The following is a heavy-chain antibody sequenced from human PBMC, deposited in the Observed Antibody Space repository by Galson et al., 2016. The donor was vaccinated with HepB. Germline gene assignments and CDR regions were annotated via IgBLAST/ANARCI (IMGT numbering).Heavy chain of an antibody. CDR1: GFTFSYYS. J-gene: IGHJ4*02. Sequence: SLRLSCAASGFTFSYYSMNWVRQAPGKGLQWVSVITNRSPITYYGDSVKGRFTISRDNSKNMLTLQMNSLRAEDTAVYYCARGSYPSGAFDYWGQGALVTVSS. D-gene: IGHD3-10*01. CDR2: ITNRSPIT. CDR3: ARGSYPSGAFDY. V-gene: IGHV3-23*01.